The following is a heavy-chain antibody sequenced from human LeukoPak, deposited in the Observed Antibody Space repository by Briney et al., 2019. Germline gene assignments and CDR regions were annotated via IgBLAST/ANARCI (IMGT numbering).Heavy chain of an antibody. CDR3: VRGWFDF. Sequence: GGSLRLSCAASGFTFSSYAMNWVRLAPGKGLEWVSSISSGSGYIQYADSVKGRFTISRDNAENSVFLQMRSLRVDDTALYYCVRGWFDFWGQGTPVTVSS. CDR1: GFTFSSYA. V-gene: IGHV3-21*01. CDR2: ISSGSGYI. J-gene: IGHJ5*01.